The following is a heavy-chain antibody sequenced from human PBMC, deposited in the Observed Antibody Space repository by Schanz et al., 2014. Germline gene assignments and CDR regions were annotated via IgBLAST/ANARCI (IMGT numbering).Heavy chain of an antibody. CDR1: GFTFSSYA. V-gene: IGHV3-23*01. J-gene: IGHJ6*02. Sequence: EVHLLDSGGGLVQPGGSLRLSCAASGFTFSSYAMSWVRQAPGKGLEWVSTIGTSGGTNYAESVKGRFTISRDNSKNTLYLQMNSLRAEDTAVYYCAKDGPGGSGSYSADGGMDVWGQGTTVTVSS. CDR3: AKDGPGGSGSYSADGGMDV. D-gene: IGHD3-10*01. CDR2: IGTSGGT.